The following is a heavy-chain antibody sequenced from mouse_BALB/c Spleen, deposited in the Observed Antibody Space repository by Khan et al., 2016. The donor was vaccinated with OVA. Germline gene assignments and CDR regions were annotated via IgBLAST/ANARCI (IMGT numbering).Heavy chain of an antibody. J-gene: IGHJ1*01. CDR1: GCTFTSYD. V-gene: IGHV1-85*01. D-gene: IGHD1-1*01. Sequence: QVQLQQSGAELVKPGASVKLSCKASGCTFTSYDINWVRQRPEQGLEWIGWIFPGDGSTKYNEKFKGKATLTSDKSSSTAYMQLSRLTSEDSAVYFCAGHYYGSILYWYFDVWGAGTTVTVSS. CDR3: AGHYYGSILYWYFDV. CDR2: IFPGDGST.